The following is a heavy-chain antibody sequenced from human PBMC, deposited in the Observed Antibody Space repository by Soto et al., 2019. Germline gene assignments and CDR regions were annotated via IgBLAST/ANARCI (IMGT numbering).Heavy chain of an antibody. CDR2: MNPNTGNT. D-gene: IGHD3-3*01. Sequence: GASVKVSCKASGYTFTDYDINWVRQATGQGLEWMGWMNPNTGNTGYAQKFQGRVTMTRNTSKGTAYMELSSLRSEDTAVYFCARGLRRFMISGVVIIGDWLDPWGQGTLVTVSS. CDR1: GYTFTDYD. CDR3: ARGLRRFMISGVVIIGDWLDP. J-gene: IGHJ5*02. V-gene: IGHV1-8*01.